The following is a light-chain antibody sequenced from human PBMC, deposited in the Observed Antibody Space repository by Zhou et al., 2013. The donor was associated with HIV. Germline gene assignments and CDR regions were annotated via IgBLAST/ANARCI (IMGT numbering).Light chain of an antibody. Sequence: DIEMTQSPSSLSASVGDRVTITCQASEDISNFLNWYQQKPGKAPRLLIYDASSLETGVPSRFSGSGSGTDFTLTISSLQPEDFATYYCQQSYRTLWLTFGGGTKVEIK. J-gene: IGKJ4*01. CDR2: DAS. V-gene: IGKV1-39*01. CDR1: EDISNF. CDR3: QQSYRTLWLT.